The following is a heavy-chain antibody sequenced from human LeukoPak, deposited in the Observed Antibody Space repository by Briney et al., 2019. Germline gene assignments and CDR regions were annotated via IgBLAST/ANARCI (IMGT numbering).Heavy chain of an antibody. J-gene: IGHJ6*04. V-gene: IGHV3-48*04. Sequence: GGSLRLSCAASGFTFSSYTMNWVRQAPGKGLEWVSYISSSGSTIYYADSVKGRFTISRDNAKSSLYLQMNSLRAEDTAVYYCAELGITMIGGVWGKGTTVTISS. D-gene: IGHD3-10*02. CDR1: GFTFSSYT. CDR2: ISSSGSTI. CDR3: AELGITMIGGV.